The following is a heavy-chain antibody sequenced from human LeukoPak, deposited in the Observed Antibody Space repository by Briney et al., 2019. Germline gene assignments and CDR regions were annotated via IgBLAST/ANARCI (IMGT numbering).Heavy chain of an antibody. CDR3: ARGGNGWYFDL. V-gene: IGHV4-34*01. CDR1: GGSFSGYY. Sequence: SETLSLTCAVYGGSFSGYYWSWIRQPPGEGLQWIGQIDHSGSTHSIPSLKSRVTISLDTSQSQVSLKVNSVTAADTAVYFRARGGNGWYFDLWGRGTLVTVSS. D-gene: IGHD1-14*01. CDR2: IDHSGST. J-gene: IGHJ2*01.